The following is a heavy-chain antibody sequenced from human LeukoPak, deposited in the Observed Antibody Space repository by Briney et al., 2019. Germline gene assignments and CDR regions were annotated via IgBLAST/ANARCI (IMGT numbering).Heavy chain of an antibody. D-gene: IGHD2-2*02. V-gene: IGHV3-48*01. J-gene: IGHJ4*02. CDR2: ISSSSSTI. CDR3: ARDRGYCSSTSCYTGDY. CDR1: GFTFSSYS. Sequence: GGSLRLSCAASGFTFSSYSMNWVRQAPGKGLEWVSYISSSSSTIYYADSVKGRFTISRDNAKNSLYLQMNSLRAEDTAVYYCARDRGYCSSTSCYTGDYRGQGTLVTVSS.